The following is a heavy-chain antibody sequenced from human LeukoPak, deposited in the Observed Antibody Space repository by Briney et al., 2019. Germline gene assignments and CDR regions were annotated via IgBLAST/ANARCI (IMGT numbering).Heavy chain of an antibody. D-gene: IGHD3-9*01. J-gene: IGHJ4*02. CDR1: GFTFGNYA. V-gene: IGHV3-23*01. Sequence: PGASLRLSCAASGFTFGNYAMSWVRQAPGKGLEWVSAILGSGGSTYYADSVKGRFTVSRDNSKSTLYLQMNSLRAEDTALYYCAKWGDYDVLTGHYVPDYWGQGTLVTVSS. CDR2: ILGSGGST. CDR3: AKWGDYDVLTGHYVPDY.